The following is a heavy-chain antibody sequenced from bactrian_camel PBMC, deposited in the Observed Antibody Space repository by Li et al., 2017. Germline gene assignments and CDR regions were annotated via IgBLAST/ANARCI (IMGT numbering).Heavy chain of an antibody. CDR2: TQSDGGST. CDR3: AKYSGWISGGRWHPSGGRYLGL. V-gene: IGHV3S1*01. D-gene: IGHD7*01. J-gene: IGHJ2*01. Sequence: HVQLVESGGDLVQPGGSLTLSCTASGFTFSGYWMYWVRQTPAKGLEWVSATQSDGGSTEYADSVKGRFTISREFGENVLYLQLSSLKTEDTAMYYCAKYSGWISGGRWHPSGGRYLGLWGQGTQVTVS. CDR1: GFTFSGYW.